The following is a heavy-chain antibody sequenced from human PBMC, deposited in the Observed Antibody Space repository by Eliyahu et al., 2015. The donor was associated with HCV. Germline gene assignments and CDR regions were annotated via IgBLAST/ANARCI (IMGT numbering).Heavy chain of an antibody. CDR1: GFTFGDYA. D-gene: IGHD5-18*01. Sequence: EVQLVESGGGLVQPGRSLRLSCTASGFTFGDYAMSWFRQAPGKGLEWVGFIRSKAYGGTTEYAASVKGRFTISRDDSKSIAYLQMNSLKTEDTAVYYCTSSSLPVDTAMGWDPTDYWGQGTLVTVSS. CDR3: TSSSLPVDTAMGWDPTDY. J-gene: IGHJ4*02. CDR2: IRSKAYGGTT. V-gene: IGHV3-49*03.